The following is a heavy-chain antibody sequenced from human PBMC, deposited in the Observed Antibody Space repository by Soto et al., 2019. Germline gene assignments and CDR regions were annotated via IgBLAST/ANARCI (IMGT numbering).Heavy chain of an antibody. CDR3: AKSYDSSGYYLYWYFDL. CDR1: GFTFSSYA. Sequence: GGSLRLSCAASGFTFSSYAMSWVRQAPGKGLEWVSAISGSGGSTYYADSVKGRFTISRDNSKNTLYLQMNSLRAEDTAVYYCAKSYDSSGYYLYWYFDLWGRGTLVTVSS. V-gene: IGHV3-23*01. CDR2: ISGSGGST. J-gene: IGHJ2*01. D-gene: IGHD3-22*01.